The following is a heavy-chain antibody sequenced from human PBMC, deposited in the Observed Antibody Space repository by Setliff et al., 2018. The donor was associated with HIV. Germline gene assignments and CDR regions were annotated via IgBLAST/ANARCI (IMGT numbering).Heavy chain of an antibody. D-gene: IGHD6-6*01. CDR1: GYSFTSYW. CDR2: IYPGDSEI. CDR3: GRLDAAHSPVDS. V-gene: IGHV5-51*01. Sequence: GESLKISCKGSGYSFTSYWIGWVRQMAGKGLEWMGIIYPGDSEIRYSPSFQGQVTISVDKSISTAYLQWSSLKASDTAMYYCGRLDAAHSPVDSWGQGTLVTVS. J-gene: IGHJ4*02.